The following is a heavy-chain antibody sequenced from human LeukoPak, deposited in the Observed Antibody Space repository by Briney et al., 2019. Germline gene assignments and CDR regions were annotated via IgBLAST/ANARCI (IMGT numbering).Heavy chain of an antibody. D-gene: IGHD3-22*01. CDR2: ISTAGSTM. J-gene: IGHJ4*02. CDR3: AKVTVVVIEYFDY. Sequence: GGSLRLSCAASGFTFSSYDMNWVRQAPGKGLEWVSYISTAGSTMYYADSVKGRFTISRDNAKNSLYLQMNSLRAEDTAVYYCAKVTVVVIEYFDYWGQGTLVTVSS. CDR1: GFTFSSYD. V-gene: IGHV3-48*01.